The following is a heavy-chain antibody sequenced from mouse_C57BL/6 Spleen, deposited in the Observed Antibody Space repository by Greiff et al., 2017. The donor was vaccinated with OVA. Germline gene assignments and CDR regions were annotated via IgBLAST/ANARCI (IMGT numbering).Heavy chain of an antibody. Sequence: QVQLQQSGAELMKPGASVKLSCTATGYTFTGYWIEWVKQRPGHGLEWIGEILPGSGSTNYNEKFKGQATFTAETSSNTASLQISSLTTEYTAIYYCAGPPSTVPYDMDYWGQGTSLTVSS. J-gene: IGHJ2*02. V-gene: IGHV1-9*01. D-gene: IGHD1-1*01. CDR1: GYTFTGYW. CDR2: ILPGSGST. CDR3: AGPPSTVPYDMDY.